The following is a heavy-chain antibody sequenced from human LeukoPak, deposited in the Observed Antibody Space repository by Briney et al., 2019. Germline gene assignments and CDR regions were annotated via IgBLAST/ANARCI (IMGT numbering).Heavy chain of an antibody. CDR1: GYTLTELS. D-gene: IGHD3-10*01. V-gene: IGHV1-24*01. Sequence: ASVKVSCKVSGYTLTELSMHWVRQAPGKGLEWMGGFDPEDGETIYAQKFQGRVTMTEDTSTDTAYMELGSLRSEDTAVYYCAKKVVGDYGSGSYYPGYYYGMDVWGQGTTVTVSS. J-gene: IGHJ6*02. CDR3: AKKVVGDYGSGSYYPGYYYGMDV. CDR2: FDPEDGET.